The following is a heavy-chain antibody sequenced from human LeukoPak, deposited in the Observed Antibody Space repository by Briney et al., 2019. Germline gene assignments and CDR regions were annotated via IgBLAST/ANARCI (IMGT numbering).Heavy chain of an antibody. CDR3: ARGTGQLWFDY. D-gene: IGHD5-18*01. V-gene: IGHV4-59*01. J-gene: IGHJ4*02. Sequence: SETLSLTCTVSGGSISSYYWSWIRQPPGKGLEWIGYIYYSGSTNYNPSLKSRVTISVDTSKNQFSLKLSSVTAADTAVYYCARGTGQLWFDYWGQGTLVTVSS. CDR2: IYYSGST. CDR1: GGSISSYY.